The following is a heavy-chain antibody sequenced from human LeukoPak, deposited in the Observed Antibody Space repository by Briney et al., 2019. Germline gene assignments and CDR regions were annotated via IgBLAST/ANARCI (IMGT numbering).Heavy chain of an antibody. V-gene: IGHV3-74*01. J-gene: IGHJ4*02. CDR3: AKISSSAESNFDY. D-gene: IGHD6-25*01. Sequence: GGSLRLSCAASGFSFNSYWMYWVRQVPGKGLVWVSRVNNDGTGTTYADSVKGRFAISRENSKNTVYLQMNDLRPEDTALYFCAKISSSAESNFDYWGQGTLPTVSS. CDR1: GFSFNSYW. CDR2: VNNDGTGT.